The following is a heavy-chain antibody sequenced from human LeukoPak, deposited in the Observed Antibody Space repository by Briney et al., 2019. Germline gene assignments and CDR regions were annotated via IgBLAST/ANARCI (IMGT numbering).Heavy chain of an antibody. CDR1: GFTFSSYG. J-gene: IGHJ6*04. CDR3: AELGITMIGGV. D-gene: IGHD3-10*02. Sequence: GRSLRLSCAASGFTFSSYGMSWVRQAPGKGLEWVSAISGSGGSTYYADSVKGRFTISRDNSKNTLYLQMNSLRAEDTAVYYCAELGITMIGGVWGKGTTVTISS. CDR2: ISGSGGST. V-gene: IGHV3-23*01.